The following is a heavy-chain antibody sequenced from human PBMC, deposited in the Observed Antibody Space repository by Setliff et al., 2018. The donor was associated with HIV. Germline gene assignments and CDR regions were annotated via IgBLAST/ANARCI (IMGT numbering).Heavy chain of an antibody. CDR3: VRTNYYYYYMDV. J-gene: IGHJ6*03. CDR1: GGSISTGDYY. Sequence: SETLSLTCTVSGGSISTGDYYWAWIRHYPGKGLEWIGYIFYKGSTFYNPSLKSRVSISVLRSTDQFFLRLNSVTAADTAVYYCVRTNYYYYYMDVWGKGTTFTVSS. V-gene: IGHV4-31*03. CDR2: IFYKGST.